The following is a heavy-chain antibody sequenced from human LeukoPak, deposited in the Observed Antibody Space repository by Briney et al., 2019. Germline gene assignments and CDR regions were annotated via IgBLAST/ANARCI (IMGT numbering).Heavy chain of an antibody. J-gene: IGHJ3*02. CDR2: INPSGGST. Sequence: GASVKVSCKASGYTFTSYYMHWVRQAPGQGLEWMGIINPSGGSTSYAQKFQGRVTMTRDTSTSTAYMELSSLRSEDTAVYYCARDTYYYDSSGLRAFDIWGQGTVVTVSS. CDR3: ARDTYYYDSSGLRAFDI. D-gene: IGHD3-22*01. CDR1: GYTFTSYY. V-gene: IGHV1-46*01.